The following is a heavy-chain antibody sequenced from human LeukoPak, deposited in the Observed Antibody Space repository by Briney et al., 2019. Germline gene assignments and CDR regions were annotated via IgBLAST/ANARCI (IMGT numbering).Heavy chain of an antibody. D-gene: IGHD5-18*01. J-gene: IGHJ6*02. V-gene: IGHV3-23*01. Sequence: GGSLRLSCAASGFTFSNYGMSWVRQAPGKGLEWVSTVSDSPGGTYYADSVKGRFTISRDNSKNTLYLQMNSLRAEDTAVYYCARDRPNVDTATDYYYYGMDVWGQGTTVTVSS. CDR2: VSDSPGGT. CDR3: ARDRPNVDTATDYYYYGMDV. CDR1: GFTFSNYG.